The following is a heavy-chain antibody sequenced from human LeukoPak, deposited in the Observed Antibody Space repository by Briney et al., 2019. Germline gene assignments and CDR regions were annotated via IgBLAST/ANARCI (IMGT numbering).Heavy chain of an antibody. CDR3: ARDRPAFFAVAAKALDY. D-gene: IGHD6-19*01. V-gene: IGHV6-1*01. CDR2: TYYRSKWYN. Sequence: SQTLSPTCAISGDSVSSNSAAWNWIRQSPSRGLEWLGRTYYRSKWYNDYAVSVKSRITINPDTSKNQFSLQLNSVTPEDTAVYYCARDRPAFFAVAAKALDYWGQGTLVTVSS. CDR1: GDSVSSNSAA. J-gene: IGHJ4*02.